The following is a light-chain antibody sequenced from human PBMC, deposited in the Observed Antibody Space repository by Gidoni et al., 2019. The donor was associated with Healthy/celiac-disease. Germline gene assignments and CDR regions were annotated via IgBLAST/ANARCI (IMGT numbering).Light chain of an antibody. V-gene: IGKV1-39*01. Sequence: DIQLAQTPSSLSASVGDRVNITCRASQNILRYVNCYQQQPGKAPNLLSYAAATLQSGVPSIFSGSGSGTDFTHTISCLQPEDLATYYCQQSYSTPVTFGPGTKVDIK. J-gene: IGKJ3*01. CDR1: QNILRY. CDR3: QQSYSTPVT. CDR2: AAA.